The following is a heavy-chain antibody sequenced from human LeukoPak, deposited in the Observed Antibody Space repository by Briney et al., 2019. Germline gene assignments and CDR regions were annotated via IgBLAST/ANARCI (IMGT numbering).Heavy chain of an antibody. J-gene: IGHJ4*02. V-gene: IGHV4-59*11. CDR2: IHYSGTT. Sequence: SETLSLTCTVSRGFITSHSWGWVRQPPGKGLEWIGHIHYSGTTSYNPSLKSRVTITSDTSNDQSSLKLSSVTAADTAMYYCARWGVPSFDFWGRGTLVTVSS. CDR3: ARWGVPSFDF. CDR1: RGFITSHS. D-gene: IGHD3-16*01.